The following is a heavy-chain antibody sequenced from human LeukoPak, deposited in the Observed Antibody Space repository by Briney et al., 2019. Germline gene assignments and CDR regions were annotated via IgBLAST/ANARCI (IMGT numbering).Heavy chain of an antibody. CDR1: GGSFSGYY. J-gene: IGHJ5*02. D-gene: IGHD3-10*01. CDR3: ARALMTLVRGVPRSTWFDP. CDR2: IIESGTT. V-gene: IGHV4-34*12. Sequence: SETLSLTCAVFGGSFSGYYWTWVRQAPGKGLEWIGEIIESGTTNYNPSLDNRVTISVDRSKNQFSLKVTSLTAADTAVFYCARALMTLVRGVPRSTWFDPWGPGTLVTVSS.